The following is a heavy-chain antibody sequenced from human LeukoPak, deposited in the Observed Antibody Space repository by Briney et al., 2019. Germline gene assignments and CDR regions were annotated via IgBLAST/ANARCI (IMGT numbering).Heavy chain of an antibody. D-gene: IGHD4-17*01. Sequence: SETLSLTCTVSGGSISSGGYSWSWIRQPPGKGLEWIGYIYHSGSTYYNPSLKSRVTISVDRSKNQFSLKLSSVTAADTAVYYCARDQATVTTSNWFDPWGQGTLVTVSS. CDR1: GGSISSGGYS. CDR2: IYHSGST. V-gene: IGHV4-30-2*01. CDR3: ARDQATVTTSNWFDP. J-gene: IGHJ5*02.